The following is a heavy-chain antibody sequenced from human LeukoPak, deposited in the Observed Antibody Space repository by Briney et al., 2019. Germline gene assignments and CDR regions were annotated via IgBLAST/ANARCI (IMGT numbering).Heavy chain of an antibody. CDR2: IIPIFGTA. D-gene: IGHD3-22*01. CDR3: ASKDNYYDSSGYWSYFDY. J-gene: IGHJ4*02. V-gene: IGHV1-69*05. Sequence: SVKVSCKASGGTFSSYAISWVRQAPGQGLEWMGGIIPIFGTANYTQKFQGRVTITTDESTSTAYMELSSLRSEDTAVYYCASKDNYYDSSGYWSYFDYWGQGTLVTVSS. CDR1: GGTFSSYA.